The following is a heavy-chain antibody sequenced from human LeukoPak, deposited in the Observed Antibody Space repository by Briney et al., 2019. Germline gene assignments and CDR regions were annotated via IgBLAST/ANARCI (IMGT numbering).Heavy chain of an antibody. D-gene: IGHD3-10*01. J-gene: IGHJ6*04. V-gene: IGHV1-18*01. CDR1: GYTFTAYG. Sequence: ASVKVSCKASGYTFTAYGISWVRQAPGQGLEWVGWISVYSDTTDYAQNFQGRVTMTTDISTSTAYLELTRLRSDDTAVYYCARLPYSSGVWGTGTTVIVSS. CDR2: ISVYSDTT. CDR3: ARLPYSSGV.